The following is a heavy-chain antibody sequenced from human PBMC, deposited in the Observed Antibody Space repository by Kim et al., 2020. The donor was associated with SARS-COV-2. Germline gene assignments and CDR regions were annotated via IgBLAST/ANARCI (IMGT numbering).Heavy chain of an antibody. J-gene: IGHJ4*02. CDR1: GGSFSGYY. Sequence: SETLSLTCAVYGGSFSGYYWSWIRQPPGKGLEWIGEINHSGSTNYNPSLKSRVTISVDTSKNQFSLKLSSVTAADTAVYYCARRSSGAFDYWGQGTLVTVSS. V-gene: IGHV4-34*01. D-gene: IGHD6-19*01. CDR2: INHSGST. CDR3: ARRSSGAFDY.